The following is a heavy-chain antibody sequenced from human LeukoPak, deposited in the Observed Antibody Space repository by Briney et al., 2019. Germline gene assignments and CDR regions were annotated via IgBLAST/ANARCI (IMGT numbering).Heavy chain of an antibody. V-gene: IGHV3-21*01. CDR3: ARELTSSSTWAFDY. CDR2: ISSSSSYI. D-gene: IGHD6-6*01. CDR1: GFTFNTYA. Sequence: GSLRLSCAASGFTFNTYAMSWVRQAPGKGLEWVSFISSSSSYIYYADSVKGRFTISRDNAKNSLYLQMNSLRAEDTAVYYCARELTSSSTWAFDYWGQGTLVTVSS. J-gene: IGHJ4*02.